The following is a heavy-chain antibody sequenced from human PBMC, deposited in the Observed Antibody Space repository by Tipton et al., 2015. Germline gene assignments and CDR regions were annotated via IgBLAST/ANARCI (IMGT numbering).Heavy chain of an antibody. CDR2: IYHRGRT. Sequence: TLSLTCAVSGASLSSPFHYWTWIRQHPVKGLEWIANIYHRGRTYYNPSLKSRVTISVDMSKNQFSLNLTSVTAADTAVYSCARMYYYDSSASVFDYWGQGTLVTVSS. V-gene: IGHV4-31*11. D-gene: IGHD3-22*01. CDR1: GASLSSPFHY. CDR3: ARMYYYDSSASVFDY. J-gene: IGHJ4*02.